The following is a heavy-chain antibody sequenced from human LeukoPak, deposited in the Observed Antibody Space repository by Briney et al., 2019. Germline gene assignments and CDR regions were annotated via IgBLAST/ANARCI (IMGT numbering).Heavy chain of an antibody. CDR1: GLTFSSYA. CDR3: AKDNGVTTTWHFDY. J-gene: IGHJ4*02. D-gene: IGHD4-17*01. V-gene: IGHV3-9*01. CDR2: ISWNSGSI. Sequence: GGSLRLSCAASGLTFSSYAMSWVRQAPGKGLEWVSGISWNSGSIGYADSVKGRFTISRDNAKNSLYLQMNSLRAEDTALYYCAKDNGVTTTWHFDYWGQGTLVTVSS.